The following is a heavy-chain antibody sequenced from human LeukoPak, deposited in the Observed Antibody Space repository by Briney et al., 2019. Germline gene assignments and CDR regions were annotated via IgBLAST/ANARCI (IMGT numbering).Heavy chain of an antibody. CDR3: AREGLGLRAFDY. CDR1: RFIFSNHW. CDR2: IKQDGSEK. Sequence: GGSLGLFCAASRFIFSNHWMSWVRQAPGKGLEWVANIKQDGSEKYYVDSVKGRFTISRDNAKNSLYLQMNSLRAEDTAVYYCAREGLGLRAFDYWGQGTLVTVSS. V-gene: IGHV3-7*04. J-gene: IGHJ4*02. D-gene: IGHD3/OR15-3a*01.